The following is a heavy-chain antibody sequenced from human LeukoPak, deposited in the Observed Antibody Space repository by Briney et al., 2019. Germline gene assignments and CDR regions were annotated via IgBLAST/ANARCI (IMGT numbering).Heavy chain of an antibody. Sequence: ASVTVSCKASGYTFTSYAMHWVRQAPGQRLEWMGWINAGNGNTKYSQKFQGRVTITRDTSASTAYMELSSLRSEDTAVYYCARTHFPVEGGWELDYFDYWGQGTLVTVSS. V-gene: IGHV1-3*01. CDR1: GYTFTSYA. CDR3: ARTHFPVEGGWELDYFDY. CDR2: INAGNGNT. D-gene: IGHD1-26*01. J-gene: IGHJ4*02.